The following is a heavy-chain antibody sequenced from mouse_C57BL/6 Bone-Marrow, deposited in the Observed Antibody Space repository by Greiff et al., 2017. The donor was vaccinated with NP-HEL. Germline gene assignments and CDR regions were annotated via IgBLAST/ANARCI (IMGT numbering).Heavy chain of an antibody. CDR2: INPGSGGT. CDR1: GYAFTNYL. V-gene: IGHV1-54*01. J-gene: IGHJ4*01. Sequence: VQVVESGAELVRPGTSVKVSCKASGYAFTNYLIEWVKQRPGQGLEWIGVINPGSGGTNYNEKFKGKATLTADKSSSTAYMQLSSLTSEDSAVYYCARSLAWTMDYWGQGTSGTVSS. CDR3: ARSLAWTMDY.